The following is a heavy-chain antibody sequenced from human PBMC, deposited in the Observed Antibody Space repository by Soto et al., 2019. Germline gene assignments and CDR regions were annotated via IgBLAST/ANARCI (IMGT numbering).Heavy chain of an antibody. Sequence: QVQLVESGGGAVQPGRSLRLSCAASGFTFSTFAMHWVRQAPGKGLEWVAVISHDGTNKYYADSVKGRFTISRDNSKNTLYLQMNSLRAEDTAIYYCASESYDSGGYSYDAFDIWGPGTMVTVSS. CDR3: ASESYDSGGYSYDAFDI. CDR1: GFTFSTFA. D-gene: IGHD3-22*01. J-gene: IGHJ3*02. CDR2: ISHDGTNK. V-gene: IGHV3-30-3*01.